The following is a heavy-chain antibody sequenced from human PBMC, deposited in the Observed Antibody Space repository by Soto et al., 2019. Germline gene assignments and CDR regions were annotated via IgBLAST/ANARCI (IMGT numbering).Heavy chain of an antibody. D-gene: IGHD5-12*01. V-gene: IGHV4-59*08. J-gene: IGHJ4*02. Sequence: ETLSLTCILSGSSLSNYYWSWVRQTPGKGLEWIGYIYYSGSTTYKHNPSLESRVKISGDTSKNQFSLRLGFVTAEDRAIYYCARFPDQGAYVAPGGQRTLVTVS. CDR3: ARFPDQGAYVAP. CDR2: IYYSGST. CDR1: GSSLSNYY.